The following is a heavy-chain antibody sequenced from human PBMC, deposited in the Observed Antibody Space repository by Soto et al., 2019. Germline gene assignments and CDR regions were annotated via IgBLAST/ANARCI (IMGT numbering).Heavy chain of an antibody. D-gene: IGHD3-10*01. CDR3: ARLIYYGSGSYVSL. V-gene: IGHV4-39*01. CDR1: GGSISSSSYY. Sequence: SETLSLTCTVSGGSISSSSYYWGWIRQPPGKGLEWIGSIYYSGSTYYNPSLKSRVTISVDTSKNQFSLKLSSVTAADTAVYYCARLIYYGSGSYVSLWGQGTLVTVSS. CDR2: IYYSGST. J-gene: IGHJ4*02.